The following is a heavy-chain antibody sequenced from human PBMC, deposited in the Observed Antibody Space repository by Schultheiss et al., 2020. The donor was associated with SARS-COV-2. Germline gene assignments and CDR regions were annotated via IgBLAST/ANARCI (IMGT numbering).Heavy chain of an antibody. CDR3: TTVQPYYYDSSGYFYFDY. D-gene: IGHD3-22*01. CDR2: IKSKTDGGTT. Sequence: GESLKISCAASGFTFSNAWMSWVRQAPGKGLEWVGRIKSKTDGGTTDYAAPVKGRFTISRDDSKNTLYLQMNSLKTEDTAVYYCTTVQPYYYDSSGYFYFDYWGQGTLVTVSS. J-gene: IGHJ4*02. CDR1: GFTFSNAW. V-gene: IGHV3-15*01.